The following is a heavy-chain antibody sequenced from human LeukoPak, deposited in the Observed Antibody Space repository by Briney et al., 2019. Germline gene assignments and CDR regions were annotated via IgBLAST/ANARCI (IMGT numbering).Heavy chain of an antibody. CDR3: ETVDGHGPWFDP. CDR1: GFTFSSYW. J-gene: IGHJ5*02. CDR2: IKQDGRDK. V-gene: IGHV3-7*03. Sequence: PGGSLRLSCAASGFTFSSYWMSWVRQAPGKGLEWVSNIKQDGRDKYYVDSVKGRFTISRDNAKNSLYLKMNSLRAEDTAVYYCETVDGHGPWFDPWGQGTLVTVSS.